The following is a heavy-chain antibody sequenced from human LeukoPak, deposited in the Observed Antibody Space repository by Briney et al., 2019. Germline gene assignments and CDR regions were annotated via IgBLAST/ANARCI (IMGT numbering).Heavy chain of an antibody. CDR2: IYTSGST. CDR3: ARDARPYSSGPPSH. Sequence: PSETLSLTCTVSGGSISSYYWSWIRQPAGKGLEWIGRIYTSGSTNYNPSLKSRVTMSLDTSKNQFSLKLSSVTAADTAVYYCARDARPYSSGPPSHWGQGTLVTVSS. CDR1: GGSISSYY. V-gene: IGHV4-4*07. J-gene: IGHJ4*02. D-gene: IGHD6-19*01.